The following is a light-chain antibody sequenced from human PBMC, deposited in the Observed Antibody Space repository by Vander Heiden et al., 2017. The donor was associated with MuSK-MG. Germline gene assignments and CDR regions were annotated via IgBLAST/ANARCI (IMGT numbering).Light chain of an antibody. CDR3: QQDNNCPIT. CDR2: GAS. CDR1: QSVSSN. Sequence: EIVMTQSPATLSVSPGERATLSCRASQSVSSNLAWYQQKPGQAPRLLIYGASTRATGIPARLSGSGSGTEFTLTISSLQSEDFAVYYCQQDNNCPITFGGGTKVEIK. J-gene: IGKJ4*01. V-gene: IGKV3-15*01.